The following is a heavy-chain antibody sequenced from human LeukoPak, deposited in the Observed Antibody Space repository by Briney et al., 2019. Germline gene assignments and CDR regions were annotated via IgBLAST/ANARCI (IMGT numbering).Heavy chain of an antibody. CDR1: GFTFSSYA. J-gene: IGHJ4*02. D-gene: IGHD2-2*01. V-gene: IGHV3-30-3*01. CDR2: ISYDGSNK. CDR3: ASPLYCSSTSCSHFDY. Sequence: GRSLRLSCAASGFTFSSYAMHWVRQAPGKGLEWVAVISYDGSNKYYADSVKGRFTISRDNSKNTLYLQMNSLRAEDTAVYYCASPLYCSSTSCSHFDYWGQGTLVTVSS.